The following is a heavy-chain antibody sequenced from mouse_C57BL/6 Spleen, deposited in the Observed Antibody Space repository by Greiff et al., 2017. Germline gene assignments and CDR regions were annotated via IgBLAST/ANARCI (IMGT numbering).Heavy chain of an antibody. CDR2: IDPSDGKT. CDR3: ARGDYGNREGY. D-gene: IGHD2-1*01. V-gene: IGHV1-50*01. CDR1: GYTFTSYW. Sequence: QVQLQQPGAELVKPGASVKLSCKASGYTFTSYWMQWVKQRPGQGLEWIGEIDPSDGKTNYNQKFKDKATLTVDKSSSTAYMQLSSLTSEDSAVYYCARGDYGNREGYWGQGTSVTVSS. J-gene: IGHJ4*01.